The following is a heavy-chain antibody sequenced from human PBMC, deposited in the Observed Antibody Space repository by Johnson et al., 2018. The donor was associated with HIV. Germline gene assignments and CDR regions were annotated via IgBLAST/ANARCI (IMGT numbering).Heavy chain of an antibody. Sequence: VQLVESGGGLVQPGGSLRLSCAASGFIFSSYWMSWVRQAPGKGLEWVANIKHDGSEKYYVDSVKGRFTISRDNAEKSLYLQMNSLRAEDTAVYYCARASDAFDIWGQGTMVTVSS. CDR3: ARASDAFDI. CDR1: GFIFSSYW. V-gene: IGHV3-7*04. CDR2: IKHDGSEK. J-gene: IGHJ3*02.